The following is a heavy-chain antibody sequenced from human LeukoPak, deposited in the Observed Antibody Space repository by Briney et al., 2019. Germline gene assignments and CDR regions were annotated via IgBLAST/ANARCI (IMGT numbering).Heavy chain of an antibody. CDR2: IGGSGGST. Sequence: GGSLRVSCAASGFTFSSFAMSWVRQAPGKGLEWVSAIGGSGGSTYYADSVKGRFTISRDNSKNTLYLQMNSLRAEDTAVYYCAKGSSTVTTVDHWGQGTLVTVSS. D-gene: IGHD5-24*01. J-gene: IGHJ4*02. CDR1: GFTFSSFA. CDR3: AKGSSTVTTVDH. V-gene: IGHV3-23*01.